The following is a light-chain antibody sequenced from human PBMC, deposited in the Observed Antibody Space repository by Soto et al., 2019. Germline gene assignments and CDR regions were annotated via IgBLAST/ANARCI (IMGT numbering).Light chain of an antibody. CDR2: SNS. CDR3: AAWDDILRGV. Sequence: QSVLTQPPSVSGTPGQRVTISCSGSSSNIGRNYVSWYQQLPGTAPKLLLYSNSQRPSGVPDRFSGSKSGTSASLAISELRSEDEADYYCAAWDDILRGVFGGGTKVTVL. J-gene: IGLJ3*02. V-gene: IGLV1-47*02. CDR1: SSNIGRNY.